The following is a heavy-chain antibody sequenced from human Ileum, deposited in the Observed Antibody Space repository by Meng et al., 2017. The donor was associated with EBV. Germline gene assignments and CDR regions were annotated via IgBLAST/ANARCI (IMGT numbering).Heavy chain of an antibody. J-gene: IGHJ4*02. Sequence: GHLVGAGGVVCQPGMSLILSCAASGFTFSNDAMHWVRQAPDKGLEWVALISYDGNIAYYADSVKGRFAISRDNSKNTLYLLMNSLRAEDSAVYYCAKERTGFYAELWGQGTLVTVSS. CDR1: GFTFSNDA. CDR2: ISYDGNIA. D-gene: IGHD1-26*01. V-gene: IGHV3-30*18. CDR3: AKERTGFYAEL.